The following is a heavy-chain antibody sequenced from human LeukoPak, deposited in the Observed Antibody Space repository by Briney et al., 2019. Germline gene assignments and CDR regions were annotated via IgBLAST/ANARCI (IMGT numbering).Heavy chain of an antibody. CDR1: GFTFRSYN. D-gene: IGHD3-16*01. V-gene: IGHV3-21*01. Sequence: GGSLRLSCAASGFTFRSYNMNWVRQAPGEGLEWVSSISSGNTNIYYADSLKGRFTISRDIAKNSLYLQMNSLRAEDTAVYYCARAFVGDYYMDVWGKGTTVTVSS. J-gene: IGHJ6*03. CDR3: ARAFVGDYYMDV. CDR2: ISSGNTNI.